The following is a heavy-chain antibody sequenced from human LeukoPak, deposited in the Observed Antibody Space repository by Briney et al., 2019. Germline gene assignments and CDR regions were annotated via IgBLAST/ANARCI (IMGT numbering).Heavy chain of an antibody. CDR1: GFTFSSYS. V-gene: IGHV3-48*01. Sequence: PGGSLRLSCAASGFTFSSYSMNWVRQAPGKGLEWVSYISSSSSTIYYADSAKGRFTISRDNAKNSLYLQMNSLRAEDTAVYYCARDQLLWFGENPWGQGTLVTVSS. CDR2: ISSSSSTI. J-gene: IGHJ5*02. CDR3: ARDQLLWFGENP. D-gene: IGHD3-10*01.